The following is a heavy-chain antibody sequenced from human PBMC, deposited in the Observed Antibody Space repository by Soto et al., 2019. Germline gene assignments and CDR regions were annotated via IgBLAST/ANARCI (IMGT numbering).Heavy chain of an antibody. D-gene: IGHD3-3*01. CDR1: GFTFDDAW. CDR3: ITERNIYDSVDFDP. CDR2: IRSKTDGGKT. J-gene: IGHJ5*02. V-gene: IGHV3-15*01. Sequence: EVQLVESGGGFVKPGGSLRLSCAAAGFTFDDAWMSWVRQAPGKGLEWVGRIRSKTDGGKTDYAAPVKGRFTISRDDSKTTVFLQMNSLKTEETVVYPCITERNIYDSVDFDPWGKGTLVTASS.